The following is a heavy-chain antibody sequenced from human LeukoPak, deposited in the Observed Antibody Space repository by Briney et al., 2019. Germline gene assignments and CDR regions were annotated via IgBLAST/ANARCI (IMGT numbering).Heavy chain of an antibody. CDR3: ARVPHRVGYFDWLLPAGGYFDY. Sequence: ASVKVSCKASGYTFTGYYMHWVRQAPGQGLEWMGWINPNSGGTNYAQKFQGRVTMTRDTSISTAYMELSRLRSDDTAVYYCARVPHRVGYFDWLLPAGGYFDYWGQGALVTVSS. V-gene: IGHV1-2*02. D-gene: IGHD3-9*01. CDR1: GYTFTGYY. CDR2: INPNSGGT. J-gene: IGHJ4*02.